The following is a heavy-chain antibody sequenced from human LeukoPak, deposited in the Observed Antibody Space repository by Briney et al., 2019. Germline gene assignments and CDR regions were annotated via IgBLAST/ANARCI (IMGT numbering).Heavy chain of an antibody. Sequence: GGSLRLSCAASGFTFSDHWMHWVRQVPGKGLVWVSRIKTDGSWTNDADSVKGRFTISRDNAENTLYLQMNSLRVEDTAFYYCVRGVGGSSYLDYWGQGALVTVSS. D-gene: IGHD3-16*01. CDR2: IKTDGSWT. CDR1: GFTFSDHW. CDR3: VRGVGGSSYLDY. V-gene: IGHV3-74*01. J-gene: IGHJ4*02.